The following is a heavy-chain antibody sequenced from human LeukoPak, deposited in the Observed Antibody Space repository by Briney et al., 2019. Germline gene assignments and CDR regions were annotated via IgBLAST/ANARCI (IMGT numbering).Heavy chain of an antibody. V-gene: IGHV3-30*02. CDR1: GFTFSSYG. D-gene: IGHD2-2*01. CDR2: IRYDGSNK. CDR3: AKGKCSTTSCYAYYYYMDV. J-gene: IGHJ6*03. Sequence: GGSLRLSCAASGFTFSSYGMHWVRQAPGKGLEWVAFIRYDGSNKYYADSVKGRFTISSDNSKNTLYLQMNSLRAEDTAVYYCAKGKCSTTSCYAYYYYMDVWGKGTTVTVSS.